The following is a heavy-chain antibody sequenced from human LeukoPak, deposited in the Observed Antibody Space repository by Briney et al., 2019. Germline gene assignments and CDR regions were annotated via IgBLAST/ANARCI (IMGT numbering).Heavy chain of an antibody. CDR2: INTSGST. CDR3: ARGRSSSWYFLDY. CDR1: GGSISSGSYY. V-gene: IGHV4-61*02. Sequence: SETLSLTCTVSGGSISSGSYYWSWIRQPAGKGLEWIGRINTSGSTNYNPSLKSRVTISVDPSKNQFSLKLSSVTAADTAVYYCARGRSSSWYFLDYWGQGTLVTVSS. J-gene: IGHJ4*02. D-gene: IGHD6-13*01.